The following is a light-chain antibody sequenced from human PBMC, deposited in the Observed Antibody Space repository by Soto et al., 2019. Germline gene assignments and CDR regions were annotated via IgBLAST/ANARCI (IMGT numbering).Light chain of an antibody. CDR3: QQYNNWPPIT. CDR1: QSVSSN. J-gene: IGKJ5*01. V-gene: IGKV3-15*01. Sequence: EIVLTQSPASLSLSPGERATPSCRASQSVSSNLAWYQQKPGQAPRLLIYGASTRATGIPARFSGSGSGTEFTLTISSLQSEDFAVYYCQQYNNWPPITFGQGTRLEIK. CDR2: GAS.